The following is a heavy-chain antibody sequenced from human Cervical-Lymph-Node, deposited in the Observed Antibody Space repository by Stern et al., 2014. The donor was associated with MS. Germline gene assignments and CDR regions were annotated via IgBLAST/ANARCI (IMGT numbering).Heavy chain of an antibody. Sequence: VQLVESGGGVVQPGRSLRLSCAGSGFNFRNYGMHWVRPAPGKGLEWVAFISYDGVVTYYADSVKGRFIISRDSSKNTLSLQMNSLRTEDTAVYYCAKPVVTAISFDHWGQGTLVTVSS. CDR2: ISYDGVVT. CDR1: GFNFRNYG. D-gene: IGHD2-21*02. V-gene: IGHV3-30*18. J-gene: IGHJ4*02. CDR3: AKPVVTAISFDH.